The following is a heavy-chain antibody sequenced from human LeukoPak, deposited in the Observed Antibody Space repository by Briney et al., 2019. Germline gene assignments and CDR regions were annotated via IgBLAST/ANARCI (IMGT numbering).Heavy chain of an antibody. CDR2: IFHSGST. Sequence: SETLSLTCSVSGYSISSGFYWGWIRQPPGKGLEWIGSIFHSGSTYYNPSLKSRVTISVDTSKNQFSLKLNSVTAADTAVYFCARDGGGRLEYFFDYWGQGTLVTVSS. CDR3: ARDGGGRLEYFFDY. J-gene: IGHJ4*02. CDR1: GYSISSGFY. D-gene: IGHD3-3*01. V-gene: IGHV4-38-2*02.